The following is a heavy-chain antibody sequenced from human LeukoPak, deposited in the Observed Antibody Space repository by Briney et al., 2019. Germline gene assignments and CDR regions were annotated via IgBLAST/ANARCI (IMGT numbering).Heavy chain of an antibody. CDR3: ARLSGAYDSSGYEVDY. V-gene: IGHV1-69*05. D-gene: IGHD3-22*01. Sequence: SVKVSCKAAGGTFSSYAISWVRQAPGQGLEWMGGIITIFGTANYAQKFQGRVTITTDESTSTAYMELSSLRSEDTAVYYCARLSGAYDSSGYEVDYWGQGTLVTVSS. J-gene: IGHJ4*02. CDR2: IITIFGTA. CDR1: GGTFSSYA.